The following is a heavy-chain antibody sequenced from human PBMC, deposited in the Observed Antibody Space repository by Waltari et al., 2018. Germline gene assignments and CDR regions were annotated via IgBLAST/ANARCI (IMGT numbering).Heavy chain of an antibody. CDR2: INQSEST. CDR3: ARGRRASGRFWPQGHPYGMDV. V-gene: IGHV4-34*01. Sequence: QVQLQQWGAGLLKPSETLSLTCAVYGGSFSGYYWSWIRPPPGKGLAWIGEINQSESTDYNPSLKCRCTIAVDTAKHQFSLKLGSVTAADTAVYYCARGRRASGRFWPQGHPYGMDVWGHGTTVTVSS. D-gene: IGHD3-3*01. CDR1: GGSFSGYY. J-gene: IGHJ6*02.